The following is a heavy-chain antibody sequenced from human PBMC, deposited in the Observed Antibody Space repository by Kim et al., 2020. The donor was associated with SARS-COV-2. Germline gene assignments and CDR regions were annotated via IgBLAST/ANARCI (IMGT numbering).Heavy chain of an antibody. V-gene: IGHV3-21*01. J-gene: IGHJ4*02. CDR1: GFTFSDYS. D-gene: IGHD3-10*01. Sequence: GGSLRLSCAASGFTFSDYSMDWVRQAPGKGLEWVASIGSSPGFIFYADSVKGRFTISRDNARNSLYLQMNSLTADDTAVYFCVRERGVPAFDNWGQGTLVSVSS. CDR2: IGSSPGFI. CDR3: VRERGVPAFDN.